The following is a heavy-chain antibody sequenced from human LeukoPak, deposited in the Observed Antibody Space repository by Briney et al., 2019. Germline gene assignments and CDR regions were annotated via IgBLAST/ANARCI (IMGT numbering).Heavy chain of an antibody. CDR3: ARDVRGRTPLKLGLKWFDP. CDR1: GFTFSDYY. Sequence: PGGSLRLSCAASGFTFSDYYMSWIRQTPGKGLEWLAFITDNGNSRKYADSVTGRFTISKDNDKNSVFLQMNNLRAEDSGVYYCARDVRGRTPLKLGLKWFDPWGQGTRVSVSS. D-gene: IGHD1-7*01. V-gene: IGHV3-11*01. J-gene: IGHJ5*02. CDR2: ITDNGNSR.